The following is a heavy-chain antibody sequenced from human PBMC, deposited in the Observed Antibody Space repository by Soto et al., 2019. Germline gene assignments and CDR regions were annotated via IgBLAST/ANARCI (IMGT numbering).Heavy chain of an antibody. D-gene: IGHD6-13*01. CDR2: IYYSGST. V-gene: IGHV4-39*07. Sequence: PSETLSLTCTVSGGSISSSSYYWGWIRQPPGKGLEWIGSIYYSGSTYYNPSLKSRVTISVDTSKNQFSLKANSMTAADTAVYYCARYRREAVAGYTLDNWGQGILVTVSS. CDR1: GGSISSSSYY. CDR3: ARYRREAVAGYTLDN. J-gene: IGHJ4*02.